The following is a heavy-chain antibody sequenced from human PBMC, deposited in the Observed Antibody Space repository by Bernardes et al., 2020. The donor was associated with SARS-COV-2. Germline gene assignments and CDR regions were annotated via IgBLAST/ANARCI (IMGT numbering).Heavy chain of an antibody. V-gene: IGHV3-66*01. Sequence: GGSLRLSCASSGFTVSSNYMSWVRQAPGKGLEWVSVIYSGGSTYYADSVKGRFTISRDNSKNTLYLQMNSLRAEDTAVYYCASCCGAARGGFLEWSLRDYWGQGTRVTVSS. J-gene: IGHJ4*02. CDR2: IYSGGST. CDR3: ASCCGAARGGFLEWSLRDY. D-gene: IGHD3-3*01. CDR1: GFTVSSNY.